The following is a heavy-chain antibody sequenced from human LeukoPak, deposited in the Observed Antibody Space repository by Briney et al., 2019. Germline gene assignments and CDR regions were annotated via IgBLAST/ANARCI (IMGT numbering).Heavy chain of an antibody. J-gene: IGHJ4*02. Sequence: PSETLSLTCTVSGDSISSSAFYWGWIRQPPGKGLEWIASISYSGKTLYNPSLQTRVTISVDTSKNQFSLKLSSVIAADAAIYYCARDLSGGRSYWGRGTVVTVSS. D-gene: IGHD3-16*01. CDR1: GDSISSSAFY. V-gene: IGHV4-39*02. CDR3: ARDLSGGRSY. CDR2: ISYSGKT.